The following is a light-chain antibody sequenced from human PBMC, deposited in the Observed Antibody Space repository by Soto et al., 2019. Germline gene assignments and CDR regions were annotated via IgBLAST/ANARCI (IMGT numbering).Light chain of an antibody. Sequence: EIVLTQSPGTLSLSPGERATLSCRASLTISDNYLAWYQQKAGQAPRLVIYGASSRATGIPDGFSASGSGTDFSLTISRLEPEDFAVYYCQQYSMAPLTFGQGTKVEV. CDR1: LTISDNY. CDR2: GAS. V-gene: IGKV3-20*01. CDR3: QQYSMAPLT. J-gene: IGKJ1*01.